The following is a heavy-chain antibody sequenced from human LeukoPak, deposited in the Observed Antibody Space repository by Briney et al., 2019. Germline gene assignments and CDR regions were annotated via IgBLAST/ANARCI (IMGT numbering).Heavy chain of an antibody. D-gene: IGHD6-6*01. Sequence: GGSLRLSCAASGFTFRSYAMSWVRQTPEKGLEWVSAITNGGDDTFHAGSVEGRFTISRDNPRNTVYLQMNSLRAEDTAVYHCVKGSVTSRPYYFYYWGQGALVTVSS. J-gene: IGHJ4*02. CDR2: ITNGGDDT. V-gene: IGHV3-23*01. CDR3: VKGSVTSRPYYFYY. CDR1: GFTFRSYA.